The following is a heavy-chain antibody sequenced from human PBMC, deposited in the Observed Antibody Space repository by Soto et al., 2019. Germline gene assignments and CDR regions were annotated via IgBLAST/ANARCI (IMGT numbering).Heavy chain of an antibody. CDR2: INPTDGSI. V-gene: IGHV1-46*01. CDR3: ASYDSGSYTSYYYSSMAA. J-gene: IGHJ6*03. CDR1: GYTFTHYY. Sequence: QERLVQSGAVVERPGASVKVSCKASGYTFTHYYLHWVRQAPGHGLEWMGMINPTDGSITYAQKFLGGVTMTRTTSTSKVYLELSSLRSEDTAVYSCASYDSGSYTSYYYSSMAAWGKGTTVTV. D-gene: IGHD3-10*01.